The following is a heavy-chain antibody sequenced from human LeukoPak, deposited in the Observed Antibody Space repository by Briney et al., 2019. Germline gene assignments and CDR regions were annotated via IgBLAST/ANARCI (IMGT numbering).Heavy chain of an antibody. CDR1: GYTFTGYY. Sequence: ASVKVSCKGSGYTFTGYYMHWVRQAPGQGLEWMGWINSNSGSTNYAQKFQGRGTMTRDTSISTAYMELSRLRSDDTAVYSCARQSAIPATGGPDQSFDYWAREPWSPSPQ. V-gene: IGHV1-2*02. D-gene: IGHD6-13*01. J-gene: IGHJ4*02. CDR2: INSNSGST. CDR3: ARQSAIPATGGPDQSFDY.